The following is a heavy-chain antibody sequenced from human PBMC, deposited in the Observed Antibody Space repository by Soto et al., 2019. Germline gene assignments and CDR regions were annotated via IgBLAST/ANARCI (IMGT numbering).Heavy chain of an antibody. J-gene: IGHJ4*02. V-gene: IGHV4-39*01. D-gene: IGHD6-13*01. Sequence: QLQLQESGPGLVKPSETLSLTCTVSGGSISSSSYYWGWIRQPPGKGLEWIGSIYYSGSTYYNPSLKRRVTMSVDTSKNQFSLKLSCVTAADTAVYYCARHKAAGIDYWGQGTRVTVSS. CDR1: GGSISSSSYY. CDR2: IYYSGST. CDR3: ARHKAAGIDY.